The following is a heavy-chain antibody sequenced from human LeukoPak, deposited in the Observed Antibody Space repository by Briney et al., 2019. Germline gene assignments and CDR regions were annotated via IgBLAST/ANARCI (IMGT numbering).Heavy chain of an antibody. CDR1: GFTFSSYG. J-gene: IGHJ4*02. V-gene: IGHV3-30*18. CDR2: ISYDGSNK. Sequence: GGSLRLSCAASGFTFSSYGMHWVRQAPGKGLEWVAVISYDGSNKYYADSVKGRFTISRDNSKNTLYLQMNSLRAEDTAVYYCAKAERIQLWLPFYRGQGTLVTVSS. CDR3: AKAERIQLWLPFY. D-gene: IGHD5-18*01.